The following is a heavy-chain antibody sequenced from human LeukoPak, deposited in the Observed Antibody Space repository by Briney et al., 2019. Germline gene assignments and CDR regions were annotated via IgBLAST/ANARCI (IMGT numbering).Heavy chain of an antibody. V-gene: IGHV1-2*02. CDR1: GYTFTGYY. CDR3: ARESRNYGSGSYYKAPDY. D-gene: IGHD3-10*01. J-gene: IGHJ4*02. CDR2: INPNSGGT. Sequence: ASVKVSCKASGYTFTGYYMHWVRQAPGQGLEWMGWINPNSGGTNYAQKFQGRVTMTRDTSISTAYMELSRLRSDDTAVYYCARESRNYGSGSYYKAPDYWGQGTLVTVSS.